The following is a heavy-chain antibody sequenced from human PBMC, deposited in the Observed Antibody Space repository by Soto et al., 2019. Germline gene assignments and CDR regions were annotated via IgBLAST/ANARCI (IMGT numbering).Heavy chain of an antibody. CDR2: INPNSGGT. V-gene: IGHV1-2*04. Sequence: GESLKIXCKASGYTFTGYYMHWVRQAPGQGLEWMGWINPNSGGTNYAQKFQGWVTMTRDTSISTAYMELSRLRSDDTAVYYCARDLQGKAAGGYDYYYYYGMDVWGQGTTVTVSS. CDR1: GYTFTGYY. D-gene: IGHD5-12*01. CDR3: ARDLQGKAAGGYDYYYYYGMDV. J-gene: IGHJ6*02.